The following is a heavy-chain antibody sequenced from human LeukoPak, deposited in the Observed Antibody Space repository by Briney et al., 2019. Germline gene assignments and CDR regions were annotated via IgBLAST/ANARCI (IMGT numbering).Heavy chain of an antibody. CDR2: IDPSSTYI. CDR3: ARAPTVLVGYCSSSSCQADY. J-gene: IGHJ4*02. CDR1: GFTFRSYS. D-gene: IGHD2-2*01. Sequence: PGGSLRLSCAASGFTFRSYSMNWVRQAPGRGLEWVSAIDPSSTYIYYADSVKGRFTISRDNAENSLYLQMNSLRVEDTAVYYCARAPTVLVGYCSSSSCQADYWGQGTLVTVSS. V-gene: IGHV3-21*01.